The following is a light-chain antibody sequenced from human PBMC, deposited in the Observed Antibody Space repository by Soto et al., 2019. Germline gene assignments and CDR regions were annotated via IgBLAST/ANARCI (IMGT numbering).Light chain of an antibody. V-gene: IGLV1-47*01. CDR1: SSNIGSNY. Sequence: QSVLTQPPSASVTPGQRVTISCSGSSSNIGSNYVYWYQQLPGTAPKLLMYRDVKRPSGVPDRFSGSKSGTSASLAISGLRSEDEADYYCASWDDSLSGSYVFGTGTKVTV. CDR3: ASWDDSLSGSYV. J-gene: IGLJ1*01. CDR2: RDV.